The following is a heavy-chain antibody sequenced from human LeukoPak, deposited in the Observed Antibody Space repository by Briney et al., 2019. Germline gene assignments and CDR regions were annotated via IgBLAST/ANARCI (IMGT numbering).Heavy chain of an antibody. J-gene: IGHJ4*02. Sequence: GASVKVSCKASGGTFSSYAISWVRQAPGQGLEWMGGIIPIFGTANYAQKFQGRVTITADESTSTAYMELSSLRSEDTAVYYCANMVWFGEAKFDYWGQGTLVTVSS. CDR3: ANMVWFGEAKFDY. CDR2: IIPIFGTA. CDR1: GGTFSSYA. D-gene: IGHD3-10*01. V-gene: IGHV1-69*13.